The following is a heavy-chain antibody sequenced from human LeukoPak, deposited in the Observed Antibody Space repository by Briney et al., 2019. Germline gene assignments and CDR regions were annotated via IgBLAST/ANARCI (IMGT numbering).Heavy chain of an antibody. V-gene: IGHV1-2*02. CDR1: GYTFTGYY. Sequence: ASVKVSCKASGYTFTGYYMHWVRQAPGQGLEWMGWINPNSGGTNYAQKFQGRVTMTRDTSISTAYMELSRLRSDDTAVYYCARGEWYDILTGPEGGWFDPWGQGTLVTVSS. D-gene: IGHD3-9*01. CDR2: INPNSGGT. J-gene: IGHJ5*02. CDR3: ARGEWYDILTGPEGGWFDP.